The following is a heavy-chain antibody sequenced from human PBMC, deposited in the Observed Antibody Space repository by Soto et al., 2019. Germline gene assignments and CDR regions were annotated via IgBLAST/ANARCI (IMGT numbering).Heavy chain of an antibody. Sequence: SETLSLTCAVYGGSFSGYYWSWIRQPPGKGLEWIGEINHSGSTYYNPSLKSRVTISVDTSKNQFSLKLSSVTAADTAVYYCARHPDSSSSRNLYDYWGQGTLVTVSS. CDR3: ARHPDSSSSRNLYDY. J-gene: IGHJ4*02. V-gene: IGHV4-34*01. D-gene: IGHD6-6*01. CDR2: INHSGST. CDR1: GGSFSGYY.